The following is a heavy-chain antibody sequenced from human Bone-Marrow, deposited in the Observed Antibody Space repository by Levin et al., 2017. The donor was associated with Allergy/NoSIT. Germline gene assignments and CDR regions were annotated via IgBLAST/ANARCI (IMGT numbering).Heavy chain of an antibody. CDR2: ISGSGGST. CDR3: ASITMIVVVITTLFDY. Sequence: GGSLRLSCAASGFTFSSYAMSWVRQAPGKGLEWVSAISGSGGSTYYADSVKGRFTISRDNSKNTLYLQMNSLRAEDTAVYYCASITMIVVVITTLFDYWGQGTLVTVSS. CDR1: GFTFSSYA. V-gene: IGHV3-23*01. D-gene: IGHD3-22*01. J-gene: IGHJ4*02.